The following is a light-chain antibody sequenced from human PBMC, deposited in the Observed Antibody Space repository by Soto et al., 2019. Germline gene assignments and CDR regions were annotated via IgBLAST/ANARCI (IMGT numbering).Light chain of an antibody. CDR3: SSYAGSHVV. CDR2: EVR. CDR1: SNDVGGFNY. J-gene: IGLJ2*01. V-gene: IGLV2-14*01. Sequence: QSALTQPASVSGSPGQSITISCTGTSNDVGGFNYVSWYQQLPGKAPKLVIYEVRYRPSGVANRFSGSRSGNTASLTISGLQAEDEADYYCSSYAGSHVVFGGGTKLTVL.